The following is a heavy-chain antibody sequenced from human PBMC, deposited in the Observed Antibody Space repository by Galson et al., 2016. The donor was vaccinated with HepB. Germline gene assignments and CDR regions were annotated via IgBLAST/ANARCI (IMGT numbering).Heavy chain of an antibody. D-gene: IGHD1-1*01. V-gene: IGHV3-23*01. Sequence: SLRLSCAASGFVFSNFGLSWVRQAPGKGLEWVASISTRRTKNYSDAVQGRLITSRDKSNNTLYLQMNGLRAEDTAVYYCAKERLVRRIFDHWGQGTLLTVSS. J-gene: IGHJ4*02. CDR1: GFVFSNFG. CDR2: ISTRRTK. CDR3: AKERLVRRIFDH.